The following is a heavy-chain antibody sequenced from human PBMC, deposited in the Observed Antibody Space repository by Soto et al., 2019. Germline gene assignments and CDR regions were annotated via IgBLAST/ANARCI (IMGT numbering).Heavy chain of an antibody. CDR3: ARGPLTILPRSVVFYYYYGMDV. D-gene: IGHD3-3*01. V-gene: IGHV1-2*02. CDR2: INPNSGGT. CDR1: GYTFTGYY. Sequence: QVQLVQSGAEVKKPGASVKVSCKASGYTFTGYYMHWVRQAPGQGLEWMGWINPNSGGTNYAQKFQGRVTMTRDTSISTAYMELSRLRSDDTAVYYCARGPLTILPRSVVFYYYYGMDVWGQGITVTVSS. J-gene: IGHJ6*02.